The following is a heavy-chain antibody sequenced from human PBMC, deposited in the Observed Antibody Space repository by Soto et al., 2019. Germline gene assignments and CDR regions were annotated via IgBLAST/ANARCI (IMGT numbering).Heavy chain of an antibody. D-gene: IGHD6-19*01. CDR3: ARGIAVAGYYYYYGMDV. V-gene: IGHV4-34*01. CDR1: GGSFSGYY. J-gene: IGHJ6*02. Sequence: SETLSLTCAVYGGSFSGYYWSWIRQPPGKGLEWIGEINHSGSTNYNPSLKSRVTISVDTSKNQFSLKLSSVTAADTAVYYCARGIAVAGYYYYYGMDVWGQGTTVTVSS. CDR2: INHSGST.